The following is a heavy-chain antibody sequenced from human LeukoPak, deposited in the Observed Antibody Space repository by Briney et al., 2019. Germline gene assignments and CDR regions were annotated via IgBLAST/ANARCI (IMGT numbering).Heavy chain of an antibody. CDR1: GFTFSDYY. CDR3: AELGITMIGGV. Sequence: PGGSLRLSCAASGFTFSDYYMSWIRQAPGKGLEWISNITSSGSRINYADSVKGRFTISRDNAKNSLYLQMNSLRAEDTAVYYCAELGITMIGGVWGKGTTVTISS. D-gene: IGHD3-10*02. J-gene: IGHJ6*04. CDR2: ITSSGSRI. V-gene: IGHV3-11*04.